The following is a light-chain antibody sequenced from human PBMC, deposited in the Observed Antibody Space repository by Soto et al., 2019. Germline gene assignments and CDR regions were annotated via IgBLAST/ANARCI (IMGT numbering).Light chain of an antibody. CDR3: SSYTISSTAV. CDR2: EVS. J-gene: IGLJ7*01. Sequence: QSVLTQPASVSGSPGQSITISCTGTSSDVGGYNYVSWYQQQPGKAPKLMIYEVSNRTSGVSNRFSGSKSGNTASLTISGLQAEDEANYYCSSYTISSTAVFGGGTQLTVL. V-gene: IGLV2-14*01. CDR1: SSDVGGYNY.